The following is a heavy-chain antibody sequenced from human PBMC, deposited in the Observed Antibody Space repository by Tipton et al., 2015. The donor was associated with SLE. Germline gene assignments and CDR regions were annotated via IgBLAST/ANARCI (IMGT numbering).Heavy chain of an antibody. CDR2: IRYDGSNK. CDR3: AKRGRVAARPFDY. Sequence: GSLSLSCAASGFTFSSYGMHWVRQAPGKGLEWVAFIRYDGSNKYYADSVKGRFTISRDNSKNTLYLQMNSLRAEDTAVYYCAKRGRVAARPFDYWGQGSLVTVSS. CDR1: GFTFSSYG. J-gene: IGHJ4*02. V-gene: IGHV3-30*02. D-gene: IGHD6-6*01.